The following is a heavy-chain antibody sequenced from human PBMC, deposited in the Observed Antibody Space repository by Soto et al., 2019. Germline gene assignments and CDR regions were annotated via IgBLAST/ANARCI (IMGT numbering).Heavy chain of an antibody. CDR3: ARYSGYKGIFDY. V-gene: IGHV1-69*02. Sequence: KGGGASVKVSCKASGGTFSSYTISWVRQAPGQGLEWMGRIIPILGIANYAQKFQGRVTITADKSTSTAYMELSSLRSEDTAVYYCARYSGYKGIFDYWGHGTLVTVSS. CDR2: IIPILGIA. J-gene: IGHJ4*01. CDR1: GGTFSSYT. D-gene: IGHD5-12*01.